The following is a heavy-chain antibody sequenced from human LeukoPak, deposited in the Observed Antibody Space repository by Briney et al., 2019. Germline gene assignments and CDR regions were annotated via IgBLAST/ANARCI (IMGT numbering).Heavy chain of an antibody. CDR2: ISSSGSTI. J-gene: IGHJ4*02. Sequence: GGSLRLSCAASGFTFSSYEMNWVRQAPGKGLEWVSYISSSGSTIYYADSVKGRFTISRDNAKNSLYLQMNSLRAEDTAVYYCARYYYDSSDYYFDYWGQGTLVTVSS. V-gene: IGHV3-48*03. D-gene: IGHD3-22*01. CDR3: ARYYYDSSDYYFDY. CDR1: GFTFSSYE.